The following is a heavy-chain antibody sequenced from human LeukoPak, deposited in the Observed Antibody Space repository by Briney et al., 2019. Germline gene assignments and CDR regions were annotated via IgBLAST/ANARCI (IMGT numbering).Heavy chain of an antibody. CDR3: ARDQYYYDSSGYWMN. CDR1: GFTFSSYG. V-gene: IGHV3-30*03. J-gene: IGHJ4*02. D-gene: IGHD3-22*01. Sequence: GGSLRLSCAASGFTFSSYGMHWVRQAPGKGLEWVAVISYDGSNKYYADSVKGRFTISRDNSKNTLYLQMNSLRAEDTAVYYCARDQYYYDSSGYWMNWGQGTLVTVSS. CDR2: ISYDGSNK.